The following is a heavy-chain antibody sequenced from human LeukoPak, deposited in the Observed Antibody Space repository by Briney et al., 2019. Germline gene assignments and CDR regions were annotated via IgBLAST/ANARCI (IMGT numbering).Heavy chain of an antibody. D-gene: IGHD3-3*01. CDR3: ARDGYDDFWRGPNWFAP. CDR1: GFTFSSYW. J-gene: IGHJ5*02. Sequence: PGGSLRLSCAASGFTFSSYWMSWVRQAPGKGLEWVANIKQDGSEKYYVDSVKGRFTISRDNAKNSLYLQMNSLRAEDTAVYYCARDGYDDFWRGPNWFAPWGQATLVTVSS. V-gene: IGHV3-7*01. CDR2: IKQDGSEK.